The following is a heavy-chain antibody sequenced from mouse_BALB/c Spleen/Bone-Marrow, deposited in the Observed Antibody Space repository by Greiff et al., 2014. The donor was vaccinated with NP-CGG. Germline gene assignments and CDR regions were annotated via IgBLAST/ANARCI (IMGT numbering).Heavy chain of an antibody. D-gene: IGHD1-2*01. V-gene: IGHV1-9*01. J-gene: IGHJ2*01. CDR1: GYTFSTYW. CDR3: ARRLLYYFDY. Sequence: QVQLKQSGAELMKPGASVKISCKATGYTFSTYWIEWVKQRPGHGLEWIGEILPGSSSTNYNEKFKGKATFTADTSSNTAYMQLSSLTSEDSAVYYCARRLLYYFDYWGQGTTLTVSS. CDR2: ILPGSSST.